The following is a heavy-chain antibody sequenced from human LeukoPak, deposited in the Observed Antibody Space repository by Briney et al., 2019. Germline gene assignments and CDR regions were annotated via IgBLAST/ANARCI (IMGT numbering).Heavy chain of an antibody. J-gene: IGHJ4*02. CDR2: ITGSGGIT. CDR1: GFTFSRYG. D-gene: IGHD3-10*01. Sequence: PGGSLTLSCAASGFTFSRYGMTWVRQPPGKGLEWVSGITGSGGITFYADSVKGRFTISRDNSKNTLCLQMESLRAEDTAVYYCGKLVSYDDCQLFDHWGQGTVVTVSS. V-gene: IGHV3-23*01. CDR3: GKLVSYDDCQLFDH.